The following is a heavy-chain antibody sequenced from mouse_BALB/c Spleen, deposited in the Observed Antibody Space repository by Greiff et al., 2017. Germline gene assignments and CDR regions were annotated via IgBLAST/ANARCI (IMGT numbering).Heavy chain of an antibody. CDR2: IDPANGNT. J-gene: IGHJ3*01. CDR3: ARGGYYGNYVFAY. Sequence: EVQLQQSGAELVKPGASVKLSCTASGFNIKDTYMHWVKQRPEQGLEWIGRIDPANGNTKYDPKFQGKATITADTSSNTAYLQLSSLTSEDTAVYYCARGGYYGNYVFAYWGQGTLVTVSA. V-gene: IGHV14-3*02. CDR1: GFNIKDTY. D-gene: IGHD2-1*01.